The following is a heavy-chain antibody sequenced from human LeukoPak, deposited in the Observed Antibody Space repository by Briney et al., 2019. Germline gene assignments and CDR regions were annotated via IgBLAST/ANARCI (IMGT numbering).Heavy chain of an antibody. CDR2: IKPNSGDT. J-gene: IGHJ4*02. CDR1: GYTFSGYY. D-gene: IGHD6-19*01. V-gene: IGHV1-2*02. CDR3: ARDRAAVAGQYFFDY. Sequence: ASVKVSCKASGYTFSGYYMHWVRQAPGQGLDWMGWIKPNSGDTKYAQKFQGRVTMTRDTSINTAYMELSSLRSDDTAMCYCARDRAAVAGQYFFDYWGQGALVTVSS.